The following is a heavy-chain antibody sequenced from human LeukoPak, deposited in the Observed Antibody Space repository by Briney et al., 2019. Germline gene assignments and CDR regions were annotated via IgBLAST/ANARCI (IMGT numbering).Heavy chain of an antibody. CDR3: ARDSATPQRGPWFDP. J-gene: IGHJ5*02. Sequence: ASVKVSCKASGYTFTSYDINWVRQATGQGLEWMGWMNPNSGNTGYAQKFQGRVTMTTDTSTSTAYMELRSLRSDDTAVYYCARDSATPQRGPWFDPWGQGTLVTVSS. D-gene: IGHD2-15*01. CDR2: MNPNSGNT. V-gene: IGHV1-8*01. CDR1: GYTFTSYD.